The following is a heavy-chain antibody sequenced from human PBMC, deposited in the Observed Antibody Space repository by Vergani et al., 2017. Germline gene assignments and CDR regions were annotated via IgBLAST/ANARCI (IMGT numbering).Heavy chain of an antibody. J-gene: IGHJ4*02. V-gene: IGHV4-39*01. CDR3: ARTESFMFRYVHWAL. CDR2: IYHSGGA. Sequence: QLHLQESGPGLVKPSETLSLTCTVSGGPITSSSYYWGWIRQPPGKGLEWIGNIYHSGGAYYNPSLKGRVTISVDTSKNQFSLEVTSVTAADTAIYFCARTESFMFRYVHWALWGQGPLDTVTS. D-gene: IGHD3-9*01. CDR1: GGPITSSSYY.